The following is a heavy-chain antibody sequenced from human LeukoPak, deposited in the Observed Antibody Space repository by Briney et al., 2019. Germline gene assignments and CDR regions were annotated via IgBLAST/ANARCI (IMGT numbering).Heavy chain of an antibody. CDR1: GGSISSGGYY. CDR3: ARGVPYGPTRY. V-gene: IGHV4-31*03. Sequence: SETLSLTCTVSGGSISSGGYYWSWIRQHPGKGLEWIGYIYYSGSTYYNPSLKSRVTISVDTSKSQFSLKLSSVTAADTAVYYCARGVPYGPTRYWGQGTLVTVSS. D-gene: IGHD2-2*01. J-gene: IGHJ4*02. CDR2: IYYSGST.